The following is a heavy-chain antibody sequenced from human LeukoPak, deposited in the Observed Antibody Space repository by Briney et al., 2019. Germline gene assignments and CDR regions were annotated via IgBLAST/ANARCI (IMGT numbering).Heavy chain of an antibody. CDR1: GFTVSSNY. J-gene: IGHJ4*02. CDR3: ARGVREGSLDY. D-gene: IGHD5-24*01. V-gene: IGHV3-53*01. CDR2: IYSGGST. Sequence: GGSVRLSCGASGFTVSSNYMSWVRQAPGKGLEWVSVIYSGGSTYYADSAKGRFTISRDNSKNTLYLQMKSLRVEDTAVYYCARGVREGSLDYWGQGTLVTVSS.